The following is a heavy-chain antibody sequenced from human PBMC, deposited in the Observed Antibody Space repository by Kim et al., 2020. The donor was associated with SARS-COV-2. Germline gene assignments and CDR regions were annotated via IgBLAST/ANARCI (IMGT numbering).Heavy chain of an antibody. V-gene: IGHV4-31*03. CDR3: ARDREAEYDSSGYYYYWYFDL. J-gene: IGHJ2*01. D-gene: IGHD3-22*01. CDR2: IYYSGST. CDR1: GGSISSGGYY. Sequence: SETLSLTCTVSGGSISSGGYYWSWIRQHPGKGLEWIGYIYYSGSTYYNPSLKSRVTISVDTSKNQFSLKLSSVTAADTAVYYCARDREAEYDSSGYYYYWYFDLWGRGTLVTVSS.